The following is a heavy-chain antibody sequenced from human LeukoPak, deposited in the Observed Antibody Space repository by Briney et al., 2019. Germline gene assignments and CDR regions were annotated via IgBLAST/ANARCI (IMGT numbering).Heavy chain of an antibody. J-gene: IGHJ3*02. D-gene: IGHD2-2*01. Sequence: PSETLSLTCTVSGGSISSYYWSWIRQPPGKGLEWIGYIYYSGSTNYNPSLKSRVTISVDTSKNQFSLKLSSVTAADTAVYYCARATRGAFDIWGPGKMVTVSS. CDR3: ARATRGAFDI. V-gene: IGHV4-59*01. CDR1: GGSISSYY. CDR2: IYYSGST.